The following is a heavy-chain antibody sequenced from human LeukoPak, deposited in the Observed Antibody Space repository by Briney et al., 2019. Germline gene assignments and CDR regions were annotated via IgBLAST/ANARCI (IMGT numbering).Heavy chain of an antibody. J-gene: IGHJ4*02. CDR3: ARGTTEGDY. CDR2: INPNRGGT. CDR1: GYTFNDYY. V-gene: IGHV1-2*06. Sequence: ASVKVSCKASGYTFNDYYMHWVRQAPGQGLEWMGRINPNRGGTNYAQKFQGRVTMTRDTSISIAYMELGRLRYDDTAVYYCARGTTEGDYWGQGTLVTVSS. D-gene: IGHD1-1*01.